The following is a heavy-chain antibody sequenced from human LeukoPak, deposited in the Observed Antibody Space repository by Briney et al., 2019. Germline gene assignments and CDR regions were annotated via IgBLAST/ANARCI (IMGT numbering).Heavy chain of an antibody. CDR2: ISTNSGAT. CDR3: APTGRVVATIREYYFDY. V-gene: IGHV1-2*02. D-gene: IGHD5-12*01. J-gene: IGHJ4*02. Sequence: GASVKVTCKASGYTFTGYYMHWLRQAPGQGLECMGWISTNSGATNYAQKFQGRVTMTRDTSISTAYMELSSLTSDDTAVYYCAPTGRVVATIREYYFDYWGQGTLVTVSS. CDR1: GYTFTGYY.